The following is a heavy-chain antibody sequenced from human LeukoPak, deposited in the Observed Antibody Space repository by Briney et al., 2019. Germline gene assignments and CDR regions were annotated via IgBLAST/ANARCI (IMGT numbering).Heavy chain of an antibody. CDR2: VDAGSDNR. CDR3: ARAVGRFLEWFSRDWFDP. Sequence: ASVKVSCKASGYRFTSYSIHWVRQAPGQRLEWMGSVDAGSDNRKYSQKFQGRVTITRDTSASTAYMELSSLRSEDTAVYYCARAVGRFLEWFSRDWFDPWGQGTLVTVSS. V-gene: IGHV1-3*01. J-gene: IGHJ5*02. CDR1: GYRFTSYS. D-gene: IGHD3-3*01.